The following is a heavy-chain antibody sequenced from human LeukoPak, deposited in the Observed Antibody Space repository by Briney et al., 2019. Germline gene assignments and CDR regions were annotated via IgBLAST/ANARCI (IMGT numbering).Heavy chain of an antibody. D-gene: IGHD3-10*01. V-gene: IGHV3-7*03. CDR1: GFTFSSRW. Sequence: PGGSLRLSCSASGFTFSSRWMSWVRQDGGKGREWVANIKEDGSQKYYADCGKGRFTISRDNAKNSLYQQMNSVRAEDTAMYYCAGDRGYLQFDYWGQGTLVTVSS. J-gene: IGHJ4*02. CDR2: IKEDGSQK. CDR3: AGDRGYLQFDY.